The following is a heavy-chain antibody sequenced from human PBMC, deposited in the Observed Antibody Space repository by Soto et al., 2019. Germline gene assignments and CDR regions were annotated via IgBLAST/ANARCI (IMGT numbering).Heavy chain of an antibody. Sequence: GGYLRLSCAASGFTSSSDWMSWVRQAPGKGLMWVANIKQDGSEKYYVDSVKGRFTISSDNAKNSLYLQMNSLRAEDTAVYYCARYDVGSGWRDFDYWGQGTLVTVSS. CDR3: ARYDVGSGWRDFDY. CDR1: GFTSSSDW. J-gene: IGHJ4*02. CDR2: IKQDGSEK. D-gene: IGHD6-19*01. V-gene: IGHV3-7*01.